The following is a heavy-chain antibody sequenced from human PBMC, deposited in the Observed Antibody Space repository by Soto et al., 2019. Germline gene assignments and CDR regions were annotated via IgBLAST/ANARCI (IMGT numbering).Heavy chain of an antibody. CDR2: ISGRGGST. J-gene: IGHJ4*02. CDR3: EKSEGSSWPNYYFAY. Sequence: EVQLLESGGGLVQPGGSLSLSCAASGFTFSSYAMSWVRQAPGKGLEWVSAISGRGGSTYYADSVKGRFTISRDNSKNTLYRQMNSLRAEDTAVYYCEKSEGSSWPNYYFAYWCQGTLVPVSS. CDR1: GFTFSSYA. D-gene: IGHD6-13*01. V-gene: IGHV3-23*01.